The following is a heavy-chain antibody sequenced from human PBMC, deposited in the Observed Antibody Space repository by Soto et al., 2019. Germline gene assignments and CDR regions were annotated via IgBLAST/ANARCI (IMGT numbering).Heavy chain of an antibody. J-gene: IGHJ3*02. Sequence: SETLSLTCTVSGGSISSYYWSWIRQPPGKGLEWIGYIYYSGSTNYNPSLKSRVTISVDTSKNQFSLKLSSVTAADTAVYYCARDHQPPAYSYGLFNVFDIWGQGTMVTVSS. CDR3: ARDHQPPAYSYGLFNVFDI. D-gene: IGHD5-18*01. V-gene: IGHV4-59*01. CDR2: IYYSGST. CDR1: GGSISSYY.